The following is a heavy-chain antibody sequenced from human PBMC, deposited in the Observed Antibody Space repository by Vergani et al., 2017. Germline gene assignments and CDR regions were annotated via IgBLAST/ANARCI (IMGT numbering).Heavy chain of an antibody. CDR3: ARDPYYYGSGSYYPPTYYYYGMDV. Sequence: QVQLQESGPGLVKPSETLSLTCTVSGGSISSYYWSWIRQPPGKGLEWIGEINHSGSTNYNPSLKSRVTISVDTSKNQFSLKLSSVTAADTAVYYCARDPYYYGSGSYYPPTYYYYGMDVWGQGTTVTVSS. V-gene: IGHV4-59*12. D-gene: IGHD3-10*01. J-gene: IGHJ6*02. CDR1: GGSISSYY. CDR2: INHSGST.